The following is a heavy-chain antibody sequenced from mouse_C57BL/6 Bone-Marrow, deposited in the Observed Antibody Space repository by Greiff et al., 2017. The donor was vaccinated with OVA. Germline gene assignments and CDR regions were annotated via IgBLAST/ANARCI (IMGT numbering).Heavy chain of an antibody. J-gene: IGHJ3*01. V-gene: IGHV1-54*01. Sequence: QVQLQQSGAELVRPGPSVKVSCKASGYAFTNYLIEWVKQRPGQGLEWIGVINPGSGGTNYNEKFKGKATLTADKSSSTAYMQLSSLTSEDSAVYFCARWGGSSYRFAYWGQGTLVTVSA. D-gene: IGHD1-1*01. CDR3: ARWGGSSYRFAY. CDR1: GYAFTNYL. CDR2: INPGSGGT.